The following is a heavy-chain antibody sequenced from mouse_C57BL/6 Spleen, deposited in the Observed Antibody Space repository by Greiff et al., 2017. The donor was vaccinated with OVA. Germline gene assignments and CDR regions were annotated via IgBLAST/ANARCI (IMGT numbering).Heavy chain of an antibody. CDR3: ARPYYYGSHWYFDV. Sequence: EVQLQESGPELVKPGASVKIPCKASGYTFTDYNMDWVKQSHGKSLEWIGDINPNNGGTIYNQKFKGKATLTVDKSSSTAYMELRSLTSEDTAVYYCARPYYYGSHWYFDVWGTGTTVTVSS. J-gene: IGHJ1*03. CDR2: INPNNGGT. V-gene: IGHV1-18*01. CDR1: GYTFTDYN. D-gene: IGHD1-1*01.